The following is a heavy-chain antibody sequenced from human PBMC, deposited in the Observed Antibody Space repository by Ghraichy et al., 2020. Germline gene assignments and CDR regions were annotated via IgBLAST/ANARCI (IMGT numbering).Heavy chain of an antibody. CDR2: MNNRATTI. J-gene: IGHJ6*03. Sequence: GESLNISCAASGFTFSFYSMNWVRQAPGKGLEWVSYMNNRATTIYYADSVKGRFTISRDNAKNLLYLQMNSLRDEDTAVYYCARDRDRGYDISGAIPGNYYYMDVWGKGTTVTVSS. CDR3: ARDRDRGYDISGAIPGNYYYMDV. CDR1: GFTFSFYS. V-gene: IGHV3-48*02. D-gene: IGHD3-9*01.